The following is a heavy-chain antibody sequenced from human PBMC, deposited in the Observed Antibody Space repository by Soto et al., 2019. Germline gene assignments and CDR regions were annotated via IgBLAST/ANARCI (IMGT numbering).Heavy chain of an antibody. V-gene: IGHV4-39*01. D-gene: IGHD6-13*01. Sequence: SETLSLTCTVSGGSISSSSYYWGWIRQPPGKGLEWIGSIYYSGSTYYNPSLKSRVTISVDTSKNQFSLKLSSVTAADTAVYYCARSRIAAAFHNWFDPWGQVTLVTVSS. CDR1: GGSISSSSYY. J-gene: IGHJ5*02. CDR2: IYYSGST. CDR3: ARSRIAAAFHNWFDP.